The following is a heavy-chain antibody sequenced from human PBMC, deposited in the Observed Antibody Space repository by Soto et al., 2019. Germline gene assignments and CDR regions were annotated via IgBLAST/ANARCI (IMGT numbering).Heavy chain of an antibody. J-gene: IGHJ5*02. Sequence: QLQLQESGPGLVKPSETLSLTCTVSGGSISSSSYYWGWIRQPPGKGLEWIGSIYYSGSTYYNPSLKSRVTISVDTSKNQFSLKLSSVPAADTAVYYCARLSDILTGYDGWFDPWGQGTLVTVSS. V-gene: IGHV4-39*01. CDR2: IYYSGST. CDR1: GGSISSSSYY. CDR3: ARLSDILTGYDGWFDP. D-gene: IGHD3-9*01.